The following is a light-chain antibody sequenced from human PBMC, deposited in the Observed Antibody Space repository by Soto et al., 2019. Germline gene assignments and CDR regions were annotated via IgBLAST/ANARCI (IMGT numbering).Light chain of an antibody. Sequence: QSVLTQPPSASGSPGQSVAISCTGTSSDVGGYDYVSWYQQHPGKAPKLMIYDVSKRPSGVPDRFSGSKSGNTASLTVSGLQAEDKADYYCSSYAGTYIVFGTG. V-gene: IGLV2-8*01. CDR1: SSDVGGYDY. CDR3: SSYAGTYIV. CDR2: DVS. J-gene: IGLJ1*01.